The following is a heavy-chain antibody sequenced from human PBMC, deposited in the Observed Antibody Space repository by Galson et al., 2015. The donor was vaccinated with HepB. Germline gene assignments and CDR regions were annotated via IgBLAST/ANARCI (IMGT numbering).Heavy chain of an antibody. J-gene: IGHJ4*02. V-gene: IGHV3-30*18. Sequence: SLRLSCAASGFTFSSYGMHWVRQAPGKGLEWVAVISYDGSNKYYADSVKGRFTISRDNSKNTLYLQMNSLRAEDTAVYYCTKVSSTGTTRGSFDYWGQGTLVTVSS. D-gene: IGHD1-1*01. CDR3: TKVSSTGTTRGSFDY. CDR1: GFTFSSYG. CDR2: ISYDGSNK.